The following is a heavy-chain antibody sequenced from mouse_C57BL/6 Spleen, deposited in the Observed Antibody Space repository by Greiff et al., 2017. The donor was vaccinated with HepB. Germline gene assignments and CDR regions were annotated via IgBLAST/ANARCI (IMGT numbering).Heavy chain of an antibody. CDR1: GFTFSSYA. J-gene: IGHJ1*03. Sequence: DVMLVESGRGLVKPGGSLKLSCAASGFTFSSYAMSWVRQTPEKRLEWVATISDGGSYTYYPDNVKGRFTISRDNAKNNLYLQMSHLKSEDTAMYYCARGPPYYYGSSPYWYFDVWGTGTTVTVSS. V-gene: IGHV5-4*03. CDR3: ARGPPYYYGSSPYWYFDV. CDR2: ISDGGSYT. D-gene: IGHD1-1*01.